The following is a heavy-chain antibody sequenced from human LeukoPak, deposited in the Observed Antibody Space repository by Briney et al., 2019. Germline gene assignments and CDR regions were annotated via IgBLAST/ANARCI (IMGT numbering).Heavy chain of an antibody. D-gene: IGHD2/OR15-2a*01. CDR2: IFHSGST. V-gene: IGHV4-59*12. Sequence: SETLSLTCTVSGGSISSYYWSWIRQPPGKGLEWIEEIFHSGSTNYNPSLKSRVTISVDKSKNQFSLKLSSVTAADTAVYYCARMGSFWGDFDYWGQGTLVTVSS. CDR3: ARMGSFWGDFDY. J-gene: IGHJ4*02. CDR1: GGSISSYY.